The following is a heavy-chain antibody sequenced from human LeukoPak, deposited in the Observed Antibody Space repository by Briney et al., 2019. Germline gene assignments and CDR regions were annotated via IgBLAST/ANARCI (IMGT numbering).Heavy chain of an antibody. D-gene: IGHD3-10*01. V-gene: IGHV3-21*03. Sequence: PGRSLRLSCAASGYTFSSYNMYWVPQAPGKGLEWVSSITSSSNYIYYADSVKGRFTISRDNAKNSLYLQMNSLRAEDTTVYYCARDCWDYGSGSYCGIDYWGQGTLVTVSS. CDR1: GYTFSSYN. CDR3: ARDCWDYGSGSYCGIDY. CDR2: ITSSSNYI. J-gene: IGHJ4*02.